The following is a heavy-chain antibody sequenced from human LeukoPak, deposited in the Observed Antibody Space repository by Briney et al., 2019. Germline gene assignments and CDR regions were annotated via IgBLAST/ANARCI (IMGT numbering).Heavy chain of an antibody. CDR3: ARAAAGTVHAFDI. D-gene: IGHD6-13*01. V-gene: IGHV4-61*02. Sequence: SETLSLTCTVSGGSISSGSYYWSWIRQPAGKGLEWIGRIYTSGSTNYNPSLKSRVAISVDTSKNQFSLKLSSVTAADTAVYYCARAAAGTVHAFDIWGQGTMVTVSS. J-gene: IGHJ3*02. CDR1: GGSISSGSYY. CDR2: IYTSGST.